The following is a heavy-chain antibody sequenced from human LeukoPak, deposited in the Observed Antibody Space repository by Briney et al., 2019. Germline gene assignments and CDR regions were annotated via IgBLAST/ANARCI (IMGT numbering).Heavy chain of an antibody. V-gene: IGHV4-4*07. D-gene: IGHD6-13*01. CDR2: IYTSGST. CDR3: ARDGYDYLDY. J-gene: IGHJ4*02. Sequence: SETLSLTCTVSGGSINGYYWNWIRQPAGKGLEWIGRIYTSGSTNYNPSLKSRATISADTSKNQLSLKLNSVTAADTAVYYCARDGYDYLDYWGQGTLVTVSS. CDR1: GGSINGYY.